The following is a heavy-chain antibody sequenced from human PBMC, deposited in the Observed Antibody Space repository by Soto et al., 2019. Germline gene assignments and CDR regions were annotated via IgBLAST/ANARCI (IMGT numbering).Heavy chain of an antibody. J-gene: IGHJ4*02. CDR3: ARGDSSGYYHSDY. CDR1: GGYISSYY. V-gene: IGHV4-59*01. D-gene: IGHD3-22*01. Sequence: SETLSLTCTVSGGYISSYYWSWIRQPPGKGLEWIGYIYYSGSTNYNPSRKSRVTISVDTSKNQFSLKLSPVTAADTAVYYCARGDSSGYYHSDYWGQGTLVTVSS. CDR2: IYYSGST.